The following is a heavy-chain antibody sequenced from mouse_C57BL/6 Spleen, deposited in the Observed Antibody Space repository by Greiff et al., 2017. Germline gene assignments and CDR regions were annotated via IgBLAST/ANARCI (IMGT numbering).Heavy chain of an antibody. J-gene: IGHJ2*01. V-gene: IGHV1-69*01. D-gene: IGHD1-1*01. Sequence: QVQLKQPGAELVMPGASVKLSCKASGYTFTSYWMHWVKQRPGQGLEWIGEIDPSDSYTNYNQKFKGKYTLTVDKSSSTAYMQLSSLTSEDSAVYYCARCAVYYGSSSFDYWGKGTTLTVSS. CDR1: GYTFTSYW. CDR2: IDPSDSYT. CDR3: ARCAVYYGSSSFDY.